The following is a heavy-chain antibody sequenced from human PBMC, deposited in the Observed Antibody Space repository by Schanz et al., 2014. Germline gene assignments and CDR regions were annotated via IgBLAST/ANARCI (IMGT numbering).Heavy chain of an antibody. D-gene: IGHD2-21*01. J-gene: IGHJ4*02. V-gene: IGHV3-23*04. CDR1: GFTFSDSW. CDR2: ISTGGGVT. Sequence: EVQLVESGGGLVQPGGSLRLSCAASGFTFSDSWMTWVRQAPGKGLEWVSGISTGGGVTYYGDSVKGRFTISRDNSKNTLYLQMSSRRVEDTAVYYCAKARSGHIVFPLDFWGQGILVTVSP. CDR3: AKARSGHIVFPLDF.